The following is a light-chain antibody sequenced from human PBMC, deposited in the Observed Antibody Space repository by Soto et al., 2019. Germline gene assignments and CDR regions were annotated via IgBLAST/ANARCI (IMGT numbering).Light chain of an antibody. CDR2: AAS. CDR3: HQTYSALTWT. Sequence: IQMTQSPTSLSASVGDTVTITCRASQSISTYLNWYQQKPGQAPKPLIFAASILHGGVPSGFSGSGSGTDFTLTIRGLQPEDFGSYYCHQTYSALTWTFGQGTKVAIK. CDR1: QSISTY. J-gene: IGKJ1*01. V-gene: IGKV1-39*01.